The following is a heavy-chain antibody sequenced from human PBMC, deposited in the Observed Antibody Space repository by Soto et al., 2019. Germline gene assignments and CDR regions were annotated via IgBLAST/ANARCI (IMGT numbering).Heavy chain of an antibody. Sequence: ASVKVSCKASGYTFTSYYIHWVRQAPGQGLEWMGIINPSCGSTSYAQKFQGRVTMTRDTSTSTVYMELSSLRSEDTAVYYCARGGDDYYDSSGYYLFDYWGQGNLVSGSS. V-gene: IGHV1-46*01. CDR1: GYTFTSYY. J-gene: IGHJ4*02. D-gene: IGHD3-22*01. CDR3: ARGGDDYYDSSGYYLFDY. CDR2: INPSCGST.